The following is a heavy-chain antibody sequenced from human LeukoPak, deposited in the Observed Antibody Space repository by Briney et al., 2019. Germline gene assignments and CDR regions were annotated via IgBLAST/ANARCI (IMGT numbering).Heavy chain of an antibody. CDR2: IYYSGST. D-gene: IGHD3-22*01. Sequence: PSETLPLTCTVSGGSISSYYWSWIRQPPGKGLEWIGYIYYSGSTNYNPSLKSRVTISVDTSKNQFSLKLSSVTAADTAVYYCARGQYYYDSSGVGYWGQGTLVTVSS. CDR3: ARGQYYYDSSGVGY. V-gene: IGHV4-59*01. CDR1: GGSISSYY. J-gene: IGHJ4*02.